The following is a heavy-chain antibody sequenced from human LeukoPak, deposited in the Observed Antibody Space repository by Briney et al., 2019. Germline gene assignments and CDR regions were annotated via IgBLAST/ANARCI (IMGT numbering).Heavy chain of an antibody. J-gene: IGHJ5*02. CDR2: IIPIFGTA. CDR1: GGTFSSNA. D-gene: IGHD3-10*01. Sequence: ASVKVSCTASGGTFSSNAISWVRQAPGQGLEWMGGIIPIFGTANYAQKFQGRVTIAADESTSTAYMELSSLRSEDTAVYYCARGYYGSGSSWFDPWGQGTLVTVSS. CDR3: ARGYYGSGSSWFDP. V-gene: IGHV1-69*13.